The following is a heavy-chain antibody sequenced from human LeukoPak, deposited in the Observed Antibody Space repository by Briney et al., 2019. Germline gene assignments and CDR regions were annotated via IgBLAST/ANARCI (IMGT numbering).Heavy chain of an antibody. CDR3: ARYYCSSTTCYYSDY. CDR2: IHYSGST. Sequence: PSENLSLTCTVSSGSISGYYWSWIRQPPGKGLEWIGYIHYSGSTNYNPSLKSRVTISVDTSKNQFSLKLRSVTAADTAVYYCARYYCSSTTCYYSDYWGQGTLVTVSS. CDR1: SGSISGYY. V-gene: IGHV4-59*01. D-gene: IGHD2-2*01. J-gene: IGHJ4*02.